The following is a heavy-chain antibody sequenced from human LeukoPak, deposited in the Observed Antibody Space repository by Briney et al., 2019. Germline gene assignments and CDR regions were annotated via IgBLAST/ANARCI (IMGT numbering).Heavy chain of an antibody. J-gene: IGHJ4*02. Sequence: SETLSLTCAVYGGSFSGYYWSWIRQPPGKGLEWIGEINHSGSTNYNPSLKSRVTISVGTSKNQFSLKLSSVTAADTAVYYCAIGYYDILTGYYKSPFDYWGQGTLVTVSS. CDR1: GGSFSGYY. V-gene: IGHV4-34*01. CDR2: INHSGST. CDR3: AIGYYDILTGYYKSPFDY. D-gene: IGHD3-9*01.